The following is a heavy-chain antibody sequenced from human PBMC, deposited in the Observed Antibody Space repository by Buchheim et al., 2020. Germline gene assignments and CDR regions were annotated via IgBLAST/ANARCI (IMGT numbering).Heavy chain of an antibody. J-gene: IGHJ6*02. CDR1: GFTFSSYD. CDR2: ISSSGITI. CDR3: ARELKVTIYYYYGMDV. Sequence: VQLVESGGGLVQPGGSLRLSCAASGFTFSSYDMNWVRQAPGKGLEWVSYISSSGITIYYADSVKGRFTVSRDNAKNSLYLQMNSLRAEDTAVYFCARELKVTIYYYYGMDVWGQGTT. V-gene: IGHV3-48*03. D-gene: IGHD4-11*01.